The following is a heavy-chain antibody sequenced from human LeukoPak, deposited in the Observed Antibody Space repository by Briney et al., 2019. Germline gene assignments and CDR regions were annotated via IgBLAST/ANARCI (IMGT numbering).Heavy chain of an antibody. CDR1: GGSISSYY. V-gene: IGHV4-59*01. CDR2: IYYSGST. J-gene: IGHJ4*02. CDR3: ARDEFGDFQGFDY. D-gene: IGHD4-17*01. Sequence: SETLSLTCTVSGGSISSYYWSWIRQPPGKGLEWIGYIYYSGSTNYNPSLKSRVTISVDTSKNQFSLKLSSVTAADTAVYYCARDEFGDFQGFDYWGQGTRVTVSS.